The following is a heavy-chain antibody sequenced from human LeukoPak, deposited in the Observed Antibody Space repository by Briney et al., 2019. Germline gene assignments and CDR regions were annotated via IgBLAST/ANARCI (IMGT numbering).Heavy chain of an antibody. V-gene: IGHV3-21*01. J-gene: IGHJ3*02. CDR2: ISSSSGYI. D-gene: IGHD6-13*01. CDR3: ARDGSSWYDAFDI. CDR1: GFTFSSYS. Sequence: AGGSLRLSCAASGFTFSSYSMNWVRQAPGKGLEWVSSISSSSGYIYYAASVKGRFTISRDNAKNSLYLQMNSLRAEDTAVYYCARDGSSWYDAFDIWGQGTMVTVSS.